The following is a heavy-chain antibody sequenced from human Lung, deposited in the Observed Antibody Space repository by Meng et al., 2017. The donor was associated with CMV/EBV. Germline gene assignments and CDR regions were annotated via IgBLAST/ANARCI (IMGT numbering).Heavy chain of an antibody. J-gene: IGHJ4*02. Sequence: SETLSLXCTVSNTSISAGGYCWGWIRQSPGKGLEWIASMYYGGNTHYNPSLKSRVTISIDTSKNQLSLGLSSVTAADTAIYYCARHLSNNFWSGYYVPPDFNYWGQGALVTVSS. CDR1: NTSISAGGYC. CDR3: ARHLSNNFWSGYYVPPDFNY. V-gene: IGHV4-39*01. D-gene: IGHD3-3*01. CDR2: MYYGGNT.